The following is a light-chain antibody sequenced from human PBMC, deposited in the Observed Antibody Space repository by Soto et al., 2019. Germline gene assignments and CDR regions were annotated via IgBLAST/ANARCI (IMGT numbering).Light chain of an antibody. CDR3: AIWDDSVDGWV. J-gene: IGLJ3*02. V-gene: IGLV1-36*01. CDR2: YDD. CDR1: NVGNKP. Sequence: QSVLTQPPSVSEAPGQRVAISCSGSNVGNKPVNWYQHLPGKAPKLLLYYDDMLSSGVSDRFSGSKSGTSASLAISGLQYDDEGDYYSAIWDDSVDGWVFGGGTKLTVL.